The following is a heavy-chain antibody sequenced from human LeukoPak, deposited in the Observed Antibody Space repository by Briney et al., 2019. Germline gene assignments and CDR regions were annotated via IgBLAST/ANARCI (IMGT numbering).Heavy chain of an antibody. D-gene: IGHD4-17*01. CDR3: ARTTVTTYFDN. Sequence: SETLSLTCTVSGGSISSYYWSWIRQPPGKGLEWIAYISDSGSTNYHPYLKSRVTISVDTSKNQFSLKLSSVTAADTAVYYCARTTVTTYFDNWGQGTLVTVSS. CDR1: GGSISSYY. J-gene: IGHJ4*02. V-gene: IGHV4-59*13. CDR2: ISDSGST.